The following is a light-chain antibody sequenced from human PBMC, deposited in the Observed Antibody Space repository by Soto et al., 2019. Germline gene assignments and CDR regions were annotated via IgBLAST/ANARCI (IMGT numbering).Light chain of an antibody. J-gene: IGKJ5*01. CDR2: AAS. Sequence: IQMNQSPSSVSASVGDRVTITCRASQGISSWLAWYQQKPGKAPTLLIYAASSLQSGVPARFSRMGSGTELSRTFSNPQPEDSATYNCQQANSFPIPYGQGTRLEIK. CDR3: QQANSFPIP. CDR1: QGISSW. V-gene: IGKV1-12*01.